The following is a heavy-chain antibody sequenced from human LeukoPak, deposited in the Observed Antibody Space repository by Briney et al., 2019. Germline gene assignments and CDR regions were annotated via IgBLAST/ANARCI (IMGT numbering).Heavy chain of an antibody. CDR1: GFTFRSLG. D-gene: IGHD1-26*01. V-gene: IGHV3-30*18. CDR3: AKMVGDYYYGMDV. CDR2: IAYNGSSA. J-gene: IGHJ6*02. Sequence: GGSLRLSCRASGFTFRSLGMHWVRQAPGKGLEWVAVIAYNGSSAYYGDSVKGRFTISRDNSKNTLYLQMNSLRAEDTAVYYCAKMVGDYYYGMDVWGQGTTVTVSS.